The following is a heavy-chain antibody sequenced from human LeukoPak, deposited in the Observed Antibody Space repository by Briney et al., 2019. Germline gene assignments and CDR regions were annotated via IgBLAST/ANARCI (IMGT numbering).Heavy chain of an antibody. CDR1: GFTFSSYA. CDR3: AKGTVPTTVPDY. V-gene: IGHV3-23*01. D-gene: IGHD4-17*01. Sequence: GGSLRLSCAASGFTFSSYAMSWVRQAPGKGLEWVSAISGSGGSTYYADSVKGRFTITRDNSKNTLYLQMNSLRAEDTAVYYCAKGTVPTTVPDYWGQGTLVTVSS. J-gene: IGHJ4*02. CDR2: ISGSGGST.